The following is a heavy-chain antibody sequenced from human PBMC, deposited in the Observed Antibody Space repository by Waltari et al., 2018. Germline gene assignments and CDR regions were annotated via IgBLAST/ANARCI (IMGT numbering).Heavy chain of an antibody. D-gene: IGHD3-16*01. CDR1: GFTFDDYT. CDR2: IRWDGDTT. V-gene: IGHV3-43*01. J-gene: IGHJ4*02. CDR3: VKDGGEWSPVFDY. Sequence: EVQLVESGGVVVPPGGSLRLSCAASGFTFDDYTMHWVRQAPGKGLEWVLLIRWDGDTTHYADSVKGRFIISRDNGKNSLFLQMNNLRTEDTALYYCVKDGGEWSPVFDYWGQGTLVTVSS.